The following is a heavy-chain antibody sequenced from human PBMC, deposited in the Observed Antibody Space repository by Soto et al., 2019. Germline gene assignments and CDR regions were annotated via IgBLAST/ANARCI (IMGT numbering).Heavy chain of an antibody. V-gene: IGHV1-18*01. Sequence: ASVKVSCKASGYTYTSYAMHWVRQAPGQGLEWMGWINADNGNTNYAQKLQGRVTMTTDTPTSTVYMELRSLRSDDTAVYYCARVVGARAYNWFDPWGQGTLVTVSS. CDR1: GYTYTSYA. CDR2: INADNGNT. D-gene: IGHD1-26*01. CDR3: ARVVGARAYNWFDP. J-gene: IGHJ5*02.